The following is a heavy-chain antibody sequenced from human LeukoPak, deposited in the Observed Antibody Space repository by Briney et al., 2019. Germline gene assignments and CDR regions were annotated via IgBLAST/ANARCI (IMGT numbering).Heavy chain of an antibody. D-gene: IGHD2-15*01. Sequence: GGSLRLSCAASGFTFSSYWMPWVRQAPGKGLVWVSRINSDGSSTSYADSVKGRFTISRDNAKNTLYLQMNSLRAEDTAVYYCARVQKVDCSGGSCYSDGGYYYGMDVWGQGTTVTVSS. CDR3: ARVQKVDCSGGSCYSDGGYYYGMDV. V-gene: IGHV3-74*01. CDR2: INSDGSST. J-gene: IGHJ6*02. CDR1: GFTFSSYW.